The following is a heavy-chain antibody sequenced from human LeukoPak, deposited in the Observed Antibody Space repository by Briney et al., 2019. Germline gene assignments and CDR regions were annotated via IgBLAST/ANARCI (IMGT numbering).Heavy chain of an antibody. CDR3: ARVSRSYDSSGPDAFDI. Sequence: MPSETLSLTCTVSGGSISSYYWSWIRQPPGKGLEWIGYIYYSGSTNYNPSLKSRVTISVDTSKNQFSLKLSSVTAADTAVYYCARVSRSYDSSGPDAFDIWGQGTMVTVSS. CDR1: GGSISSYY. V-gene: IGHV4-59*01. D-gene: IGHD3-22*01. CDR2: IYYSGST. J-gene: IGHJ3*02.